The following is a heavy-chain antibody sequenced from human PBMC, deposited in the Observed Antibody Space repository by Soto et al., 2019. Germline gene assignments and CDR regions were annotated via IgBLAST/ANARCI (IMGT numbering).Heavy chain of an antibody. CDR3: AKEMATISSWFDP. V-gene: IGHV3-30*18. CDR1: GFTFSSYG. CDR2: ISYDGSNK. J-gene: IGHJ5*02. D-gene: IGHD5-12*01. Sequence: QVQLVESGGGVVQPGRSLRLSCAASGFTFSSYGMHWVRQAPGKGLEWVAVISYDGSNKYYADSVKGRFTISRDNSKNTLYLQMNSLRAEDTAVYYCAKEMATISSWFDPWGQGTLVTVSS.